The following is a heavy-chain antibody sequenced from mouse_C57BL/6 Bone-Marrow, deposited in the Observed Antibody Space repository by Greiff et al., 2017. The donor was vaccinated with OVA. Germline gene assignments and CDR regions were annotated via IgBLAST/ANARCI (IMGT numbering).Heavy chain of an antibody. J-gene: IGHJ4*01. Sequence: EVKLMQPGGGLVKPGGSLKLSCAASGFTFSSYAMTWVRQTPGQRLEWVATISDGGSYTYYPDNVKGRFTLSRDNAKNNLYLQMSQLKSEDTAMYYCARDSFRAMDYWGQGTSVTVSS. CDR2: ISDGGSYT. D-gene: IGHD2-12*01. V-gene: IGHV5-4*01. CDR1: GFTFSSYA. CDR3: ARDSFRAMDY.